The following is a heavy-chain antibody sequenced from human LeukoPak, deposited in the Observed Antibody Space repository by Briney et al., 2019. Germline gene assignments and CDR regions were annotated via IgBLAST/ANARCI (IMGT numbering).Heavy chain of an antibody. V-gene: IGHV3-21*04. CDR1: GFTFSTYS. CDR3: ARGDIVVVDY. Sequence: PGGSLRLSCAASGFTFSTYSMNWVRQAPGKGLEWVSSISSSSSYIYYADSVKGRFTISRDNAKNSLYLQMNSLRAEDTAVYYCARGDIVVVDYWGQGTLVTVSS. D-gene: IGHD2-2*01. CDR2: ISSSSSYI. J-gene: IGHJ4*02.